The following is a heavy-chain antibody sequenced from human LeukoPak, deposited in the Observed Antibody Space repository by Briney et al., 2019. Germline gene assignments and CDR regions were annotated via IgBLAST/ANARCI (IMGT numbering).Heavy chain of an antibody. CDR1: GGTFSSYT. CDR2: IIPILGIA. Sequence: SVKVSCKASGGTFSSYTISWVRQAPGQGLEWMGRIIPILGIANYAQKFQGRVTITADKSTSSAYMELSSLRSEDTAVYYCASQYSSSSRVYFDYWGQGTLVTVSS. CDR3: ASQYSSSSRVYFDY. D-gene: IGHD6-6*01. J-gene: IGHJ4*02. V-gene: IGHV1-69*02.